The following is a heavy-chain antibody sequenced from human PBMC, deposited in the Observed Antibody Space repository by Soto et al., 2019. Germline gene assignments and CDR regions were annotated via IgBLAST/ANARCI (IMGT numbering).Heavy chain of an antibody. D-gene: IGHD4-17*01. V-gene: IGHV1-18*01. CDR2: ISAYNGNT. Sequence: ASVKVSCKASGYTFTSYGISWVRQAPGQGLEWMGWISAYNGNTNYAQKLQGRVTMTTDTSTSTAYMELRSLRSDDTAVYYCARDPYDYGDYDLDYWGQGTLVTDSS. J-gene: IGHJ4*02. CDR1: GYTFTSYG. CDR3: ARDPYDYGDYDLDY.